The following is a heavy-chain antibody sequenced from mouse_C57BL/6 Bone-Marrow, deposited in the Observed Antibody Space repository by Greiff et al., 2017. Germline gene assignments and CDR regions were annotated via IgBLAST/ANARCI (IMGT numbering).Heavy chain of an antibody. D-gene: IGHD4-1*02. CDR3: ARPQLVHWYFDV. V-gene: IGHV8-8*01. CDR2: IWWDDDK. CDR1: GFSLSTFGLG. J-gene: IGHJ1*03. Sequence: QVTLKESGPGILQPSQTLSLTCSFSGFSLSTFGLGVGWIRQPSGKGLEWLAPIWWDDDKYYNPALKSRLTISKDTSKNQVFLKIANVDTADTATYYCARPQLVHWYFDVWGTGTTVTVSS.